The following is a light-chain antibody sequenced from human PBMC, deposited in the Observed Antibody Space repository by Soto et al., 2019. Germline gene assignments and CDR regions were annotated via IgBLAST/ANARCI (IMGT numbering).Light chain of an antibody. CDR3: QQYHSSPLT. Sequence: DIQMTQSPSTLSASVGDRVTITCRASQSVSSWLAWYQQKPGKAPKLLIFKASSLESGVPSRFSGSGSGTEFTLTISSLQPDDFATYYCQQYHSSPLTFGGGTKVEIK. CDR1: QSVSSW. J-gene: IGKJ4*01. CDR2: KAS. V-gene: IGKV1-5*03.